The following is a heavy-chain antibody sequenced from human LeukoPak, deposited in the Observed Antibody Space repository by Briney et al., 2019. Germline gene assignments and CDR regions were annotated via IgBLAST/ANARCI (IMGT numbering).Heavy chain of an antibody. J-gene: IGHJ4*02. V-gene: IGHV3-21*01. CDR3: APGDPLDY. Sequence: PGGSLRLSCAASGFTFSSYSLSWVRQAPGKGLEWVSSISSSSSDMYYADSVKGRFTISRDNAKNSLYLQLNSLRAEDTAVYYCAPGDPLDYWGQGTLVTVSS. CDR2: ISSSSSDM. CDR1: GFTFSSYS. D-gene: IGHD2-21*01.